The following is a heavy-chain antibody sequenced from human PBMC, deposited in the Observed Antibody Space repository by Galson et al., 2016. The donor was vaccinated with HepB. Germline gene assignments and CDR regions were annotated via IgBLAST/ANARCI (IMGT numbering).Heavy chain of an antibody. J-gene: IGHJ4*02. CDR2: ISRSAIAV. Sequence: SLRLSCAASGFTFSSYTMGWVRQAPGKGLEWVSDISRSAIAVYYADSVKGRFTTSRDDSKNILYLQMNSLRAEDTAVYYCARAGDSSWYDYWGQGTLVTVSS. D-gene: IGHD6-13*01. CDR3: ARAGDSSWYDY. CDR1: GFTFSSYT. V-gene: IGHV3-23*01.